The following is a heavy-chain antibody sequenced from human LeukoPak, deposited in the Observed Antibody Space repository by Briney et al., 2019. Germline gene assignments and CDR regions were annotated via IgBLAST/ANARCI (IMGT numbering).Heavy chain of an antibody. V-gene: IGHV3-23*01. D-gene: IGHD1-26*01. Sequence: GGSLRLSCAASGFTFSSYAMSWVRQAPGKGLEWVSVISASDSSTYYADSVKGRLSISRDNSKNTLYMQMNSLKAEDTAIYYCAKLPNTGSYFYYWGQGTLVTVSS. CDR2: ISASDSST. J-gene: IGHJ4*02. CDR3: AKLPNTGSYFYY. CDR1: GFTFSSYA.